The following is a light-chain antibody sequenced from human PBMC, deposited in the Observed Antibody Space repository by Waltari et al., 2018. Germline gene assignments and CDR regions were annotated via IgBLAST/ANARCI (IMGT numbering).Light chain of an antibody. J-gene: IGLJ2*01. V-gene: IGLV2-14*03. Sequence: QSALTQPASVSGSPGQSITISCTGTSSDIGMYNYVSWYQNHPGKAPQLIIYDVTNRPSWVSNRFSGSKSGNTASLTISGLQAEDEADYYCSSYMDTTTLELFGGGTSLTVL. CDR1: SSDIGMYNY. CDR2: DVT. CDR3: SSYMDTTTLEL.